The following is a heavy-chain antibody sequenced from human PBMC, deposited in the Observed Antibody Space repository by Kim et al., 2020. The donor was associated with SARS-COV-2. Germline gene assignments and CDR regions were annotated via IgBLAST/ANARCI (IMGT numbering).Heavy chain of an antibody. Sequence: SETLSLTYTVSGGPIETYYWSWIRQSPGKGLEWIGYISHSGSTDYNPSLKSRVTISKDTSRNQFSLELRSVTAADTAVYFCARRGYCGTSTCYKRLNYW. CDR1: GGPIETYY. V-gene: IGHV4-59*08. CDR2: ISHSGST. J-gene: IGHJ2*01. D-gene: IGHD2-2*02. CDR3: ARRGYCGTSTCYKRLNYW.